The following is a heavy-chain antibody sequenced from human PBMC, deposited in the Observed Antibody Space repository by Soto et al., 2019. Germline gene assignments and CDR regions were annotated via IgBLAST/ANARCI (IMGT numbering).Heavy chain of an antibody. CDR1: GGSISSGDYY. D-gene: IGHD6-13*01. Sequence: SETLSLTCTVSGGSISSGDYYWSWIRQPPGKGLEWIGYIYYSGSTYYNPSLKSRVTISVDTSKNQFSLKLSSVTAADTAVYYCAIQSSGKGGIAAAGLRQPYFFDHWGQGTQVTVSS. V-gene: IGHV4-30-4*01. CDR2: IYYSGST. CDR3: AIQSSGKGGIAAAGLRQPYFFDH. J-gene: IGHJ4*02.